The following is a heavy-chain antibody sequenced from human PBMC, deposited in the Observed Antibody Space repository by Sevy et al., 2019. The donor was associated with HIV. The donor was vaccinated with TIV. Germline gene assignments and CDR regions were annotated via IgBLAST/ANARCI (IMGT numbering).Heavy chain of an antibody. CDR3: ARVPRGYSYGSDAFDI. CDR1: GFTFSSYW. CDR2: IKQDGSEK. D-gene: IGHD5-18*01. J-gene: IGHJ3*02. V-gene: IGHV3-7*01. Sequence: GGSLRLSCAASGFTFSSYWMSWVRHAPGKGLEWVANIKQDGSEKYYVDSVKGRFTISRDNAKNSLYLQMNSLRAEDTAVYYCARVPRGYSYGSDAFDIWGQGTMVTVSS.